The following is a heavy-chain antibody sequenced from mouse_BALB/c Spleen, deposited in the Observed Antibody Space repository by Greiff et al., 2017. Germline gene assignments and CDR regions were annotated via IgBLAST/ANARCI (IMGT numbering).Heavy chain of an antibody. CDR2: IWTGGGT. CDR1: GFSLTSYD. D-gene: IGHD2-14*01. Sequence: VKLMESGPGLVAPSQSLSITCTVSGFSLTSYDISWIRQPPGKGLEWLGVIWTGGGTNYNSAFMSRLSISKDNSKSQVFLKMNSLQTDDTAIYYCVRDRYAFAYWGQGTLVTVSA. J-gene: IGHJ3*01. CDR3: VRDRYAFAY. V-gene: IGHV2-9-2*01.